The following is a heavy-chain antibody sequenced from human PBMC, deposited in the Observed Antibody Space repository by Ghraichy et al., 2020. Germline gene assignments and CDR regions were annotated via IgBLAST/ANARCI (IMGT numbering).Heavy chain of an antibody. D-gene: IGHD3-3*01. J-gene: IGHJ5*02. V-gene: IGHV3-48*02. Sequence: GGSLRLSCAASGFTFSSYSMNWVRQAPGKGLEWVSYISSSSSTIYYADSVKGRFTISRDNAKNSLYLQMNSLRDEDTAVYYCARERDYDFWSGSFNWFDPWGQGTLVTVSS. CDR1: GFTFSSYS. CDR2: ISSSSSTI. CDR3: ARERDYDFWSGSFNWFDP.